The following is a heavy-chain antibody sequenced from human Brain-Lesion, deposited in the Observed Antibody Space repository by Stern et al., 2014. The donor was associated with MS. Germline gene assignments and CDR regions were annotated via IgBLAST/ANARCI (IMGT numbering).Heavy chain of an antibody. CDR3: ARAVRNQLLSEY. CDR2: MNPYSGNT. V-gene: IGHV1-8*01. CDR1: GYTFSSYD. Sequence: QMQLVQSGAEVKKPGASVKVSCKASGYTFSSYDITWVRQASGHGLEWKGWMNPYSGNTGYAQKFKGRVSMTSDPSISTVYMELTSLTSDDTAVYFCARAVRNQLLSEYWGQGTLVTVSS. J-gene: IGHJ4*02. D-gene: IGHD2-2*01.